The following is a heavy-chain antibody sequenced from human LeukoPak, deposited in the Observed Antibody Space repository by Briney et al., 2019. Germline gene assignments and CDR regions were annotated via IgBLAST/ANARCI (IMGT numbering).Heavy chain of an antibody. J-gene: IGHJ4*02. CDR3: AREGEGIVVVVAATPLVAPDY. V-gene: IGHV3-30*04. D-gene: IGHD2-15*01. CDR2: ISYDGSNK. CDR1: GFTFSSYA. Sequence: GGSLRLSCAASGFTFSSYAMHWVRQAPGKGLEWVAVISYDGSNKYYADSVKGRFTISRDNSKNTLYLQVNSLRAEDTAVYYCAREGEGIVVVVAATPLVAPDYWGQGTLVTVSS.